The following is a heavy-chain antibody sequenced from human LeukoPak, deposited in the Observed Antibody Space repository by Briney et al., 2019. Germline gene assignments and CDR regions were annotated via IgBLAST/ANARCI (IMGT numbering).Heavy chain of an antibody. CDR1: GYTFTSYY. J-gene: IGHJ3*02. Sequence: ASVKVSCKASGYTFTSYYMHWVRQAPGQGLEWMGIISPSGGSTSYAQKFQGRVTMTRDTSTSTAYMELSSLRSEDTAVYYCATAQSGGSYSGHAFDIWGQGTMVTVSS. D-gene: IGHD1-26*01. CDR3: ATAQSGGSYSGHAFDI. CDR2: ISPSGGST. V-gene: IGHV1-46*01.